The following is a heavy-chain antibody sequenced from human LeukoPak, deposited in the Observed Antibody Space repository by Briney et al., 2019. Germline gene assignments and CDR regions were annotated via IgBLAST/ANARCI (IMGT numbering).Heavy chain of an antibody. D-gene: IGHD3-9*01. CDR2: IIPIFGTA. V-gene: IGHV1-69*13. Sequence: VASVKVSCKASGGTFSSYAISWVRQAPGQGLEWMGGIIPIFGTANYAQKFQGRVTITADESTSTAYMELSSLRSEDTAVYYCARAKTYDILTDFDYWGQGTLVTVSS. CDR3: ARAKTYDILTDFDY. J-gene: IGHJ4*02. CDR1: GGTFSSYA.